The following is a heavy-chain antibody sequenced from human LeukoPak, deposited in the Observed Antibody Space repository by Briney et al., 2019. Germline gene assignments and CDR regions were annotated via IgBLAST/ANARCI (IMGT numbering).Heavy chain of an antibody. J-gene: IGHJ5*02. CDR2: INHSGST. V-gene: IGHV4-34*01. CDR1: GGSFSGYY. D-gene: IGHD2-8*01. Sequence: PSETLSLTCAVYGGSFSGYYWSWIRQPQGKGLEWIGEINHSGSTNYNPSLKSRVTISVDTSKNQFSLKLSSVTAADTAVYYCARGARIVLMVYAKNWFDPWGQGTLVTVSS. CDR3: ARGARIVLMVYAKNWFDP.